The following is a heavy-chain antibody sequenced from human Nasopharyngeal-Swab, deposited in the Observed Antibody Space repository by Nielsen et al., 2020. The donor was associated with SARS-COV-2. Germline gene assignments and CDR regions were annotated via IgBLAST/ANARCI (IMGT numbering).Heavy chain of an antibody. Sequence: GESLKISCAASGFTFSSSAMPSVRQATGKGLEWVSAIGTAGDTYYPGSVKGRFTISRENAKNSLYLQMNSLRAGDTAAYYCAREGYGSPLDVWGQGTTATVAS. D-gene: IGHD3-10*01. CDR1: GFTFSSSA. J-gene: IGHJ6*01. V-gene: IGHV3-13*01. CDR3: AREGYGSPLDV. CDR2: IGTAGDT.